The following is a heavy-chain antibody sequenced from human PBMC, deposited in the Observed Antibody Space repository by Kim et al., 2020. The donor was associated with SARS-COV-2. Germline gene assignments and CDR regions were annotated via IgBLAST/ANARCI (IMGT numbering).Heavy chain of an antibody. D-gene: IGHD5-18*01. CDR3: ARANTVDTAMVPAHY. CDR1: GGTFSSYA. V-gene: IGHV1-69*13. Sequence: SVKVSCKASGGTFSSYAISWVRQAPGQGLEWMGGIIPIFGTANYAQKFQGRVTITADESTSTAYMELSSLRSEDTAVYYCARANTVDTAMVPAHYWGQGTLVTVSS. J-gene: IGHJ4*02. CDR2: IIPIFGTA.